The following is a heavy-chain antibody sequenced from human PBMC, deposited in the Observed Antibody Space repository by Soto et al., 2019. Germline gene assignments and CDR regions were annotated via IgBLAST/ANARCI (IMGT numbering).Heavy chain of an antibody. CDR2: TYYRSKWYN. CDR3: ARTITMVRGVVRSNWFDP. CDR1: GDSVSSNSAA. J-gene: IGHJ5*02. D-gene: IGHD3-10*01. V-gene: IGHV6-1*01. Sequence: SQTLSLTCAISGDSVSSNSAAWNWIRQSPSRGLEWLGRTYYRSKWYNDYAVSVKSRITINPDTSKNQFSLQLNSVTPEDTAVYYCARTITMVRGVVRSNWFDPWGQGTLVTV.